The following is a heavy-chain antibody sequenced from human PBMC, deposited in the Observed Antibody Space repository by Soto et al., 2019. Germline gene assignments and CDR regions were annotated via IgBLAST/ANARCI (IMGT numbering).Heavy chain of an antibody. J-gene: IGHJ4*02. CDR3: AKDRSCTNGVCQFDY. CDR1: GFTFSSYA. Sequence: GSLKLSCAASGFTFSSYAMSWVRQAPGKGLEWVSAISGSGGSTYYADSVKGRFTISRDNSKNTLYLQMNSLRAEDTAVYYCAKDRSCTNGVCQFDYWGQGTLVTVSS. D-gene: IGHD2-8*01. CDR2: ISGSGGST. V-gene: IGHV3-23*01.